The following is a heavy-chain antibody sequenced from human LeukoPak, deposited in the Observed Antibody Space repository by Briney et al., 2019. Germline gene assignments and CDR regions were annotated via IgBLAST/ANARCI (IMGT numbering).Heavy chain of an antibody. CDR2: ISYDGSNK. CDR1: GFTFSSYG. V-gene: IGHV3-30*18. D-gene: IGHD2-2*01. CDR3: AKDMGYCSSTSCSLDY. J-gene: IGHJ4*02. Sequence: GGSLTLSCAASGFTFSSYGMHWVRQAPGKGLEWVAVISYDGSNKYCADSVKGRFTISRDNSKNTLYLQTNSLRAEDTAVYYCAKDMGYCSSTSCSLDYWGQAALV.